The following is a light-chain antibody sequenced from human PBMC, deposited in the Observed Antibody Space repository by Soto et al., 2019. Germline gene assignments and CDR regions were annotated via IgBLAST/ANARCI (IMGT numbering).Light chain of an antibody. CDR2: EVS. J-gene: IGLJ2*01. V-gene: IGLV2-14*01. Sequence: QSVLTQPASVSGSPGQSITISCTGTSSDVGGYNYVSWYQQHPGKAPKLMIYEVSNRPSGVSNRFSGSKSGNTASLTISGLQAEDEAYYYCSSYTSSSTSVVFGGGTKLTVL. CDR1: SSDVGGYNY. CDR3: SSYTSSSTSVV.